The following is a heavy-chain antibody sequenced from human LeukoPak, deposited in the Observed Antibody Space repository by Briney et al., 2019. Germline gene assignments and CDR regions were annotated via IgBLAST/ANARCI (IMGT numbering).Heavy chain of an antibody. J-gene: IGHJ3*02. D-gene: IGHD6-19*01. V-gene: IGHV4-59*08. CDR2: IYYSGST. CDR3: ARPYSSGWYGVFDI. CDR1: GGSISSYY. Sequence: SETLSLTCTVSGGSISSYYWSWIRQPPGKGLEWIGYIYYSGSTNYNPSLKSRVTTSIDTSKNQFSLKLSSVTAADTAVYYCARPYSSGWYGVFDIWGQGTMVAVSS.